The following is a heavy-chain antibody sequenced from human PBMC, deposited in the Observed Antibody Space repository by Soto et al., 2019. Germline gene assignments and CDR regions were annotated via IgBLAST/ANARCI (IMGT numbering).Heavy chain of an antibody. D-gene: IGHD1-1*01. Sequence: QVHLVQSGAEVKKPGASVKVSCKGSGYCFTTYGITWVRQAPGQGLEWMAWISAHNGNTNYAQKLQGRVTVTRDTSTSTAYIELMILRSDDTAVYYCARGRYGDYWGQGALVTVSS. CDR1: GYCFTTYG. CDR2: ISAHNGNT. V-gene: IGHV1-18*01. CDR3: ARGRYGDY. J-gene: IGHJ4*02.